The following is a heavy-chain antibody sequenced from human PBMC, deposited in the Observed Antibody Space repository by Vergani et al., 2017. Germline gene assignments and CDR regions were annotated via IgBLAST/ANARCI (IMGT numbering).Heavy chain of an antibody. J-gene: IGHJ3*02. CDR1: GFTFDDYT. CDR2: ISWDGGST. CDR3: ARGGYGDNDAFDI. D-gene: IGHD4-17*01. V-gene: IGHV3-43*01. Sequence: VQLVESGGGVVQPGRSLRLSCAASGFTFDDYTMHWVRQAPGKGLEWVSLISWDGGSTYYADSVKGRFTISRDNSKNSLYLQMNSLRTEDTALYYCARGGYGDNDAFDIWGQGTMVTVSS.